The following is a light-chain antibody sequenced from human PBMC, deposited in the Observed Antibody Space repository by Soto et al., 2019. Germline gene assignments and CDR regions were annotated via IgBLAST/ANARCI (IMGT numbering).Light chain of an antibody. J-gene: IGLJ1*01. V-gene: IGLV2-18*01. CDR2: EVN. CDR1: SSDVGSYNR. Sequence: QSALTQPPSVSGSPGQSVTISCTGTSSDVGSYNRLSWYQQPPGTAPELIMYEVNTRPSGVPDRFSGSKSGSTASLTISELQAEDEADYYCSLYISGSTYVFGTGTKVTVL. CDR3: SLYISGSTYV.